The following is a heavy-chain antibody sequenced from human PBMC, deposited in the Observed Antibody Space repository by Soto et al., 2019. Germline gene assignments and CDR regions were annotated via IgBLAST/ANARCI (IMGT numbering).Heavy chain of an antibody. Sequence: QITLKESGPTLVKPTQTLTLTCTFSGFSLSTSGVGVGWIRQPPGKALEWLALIYWDDDKRYSPSLKNRLTITKDTSKNQVVLTMTNMDPVDTATYYCAHSGFMITFGGVIVIGAFDIWGQGTSVTVSS. CDR1: GFSLSTSGVG. CDR2: IYWDDDK. CDR3: AHSGFMITFGGVIVIGAFDI. J-gene: IGHJ3*02. D-gene: IGHD3-16*02. V-gene: IGHV2-5*02.